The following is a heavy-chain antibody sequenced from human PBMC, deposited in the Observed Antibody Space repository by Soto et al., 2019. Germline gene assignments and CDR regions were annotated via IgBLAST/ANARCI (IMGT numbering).Heavy chain of an antibody. CDR2: INAGNGNT. Sequence: QGQLVQSGAEVKKPGASVKVSCKASGYTFTSHAIHWVRQAPGQRLEGMGWINAGNGNTKYSQKFQDRVTITRDTSASTAYMELSSLRSEDTAVYYCARDLGGWPDYWGQGTLVTVSS. D-gene: IGHD6-19*01. V-gene: IGHV1-3*01. J-gene: IGHJ4*02. CDR1: GYTFTSHA. CDR3: ARDLGGWPDY.